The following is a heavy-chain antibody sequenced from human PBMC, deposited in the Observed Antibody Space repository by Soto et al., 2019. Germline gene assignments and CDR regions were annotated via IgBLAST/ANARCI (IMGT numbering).Heavy chain of an antibody. CDR2: IYYSGTT. D-gene: IGHD3-22*01. J-gene: IGHJ4*02. V-gene: IGHV4-31*03. Sequence: TLSLARSVTGDAIGSYGDKWSWTCQNSEKCPEWIGYIYYSGTTYYTPSRESRVTISADTSENQFSLKVNSVTVADTAVYYCASTYYTGSSGPFDYWGQGTLVTVS. CDR3: ASTYYTGSSGPFDY. CDR1: GDAIGSYGDK.